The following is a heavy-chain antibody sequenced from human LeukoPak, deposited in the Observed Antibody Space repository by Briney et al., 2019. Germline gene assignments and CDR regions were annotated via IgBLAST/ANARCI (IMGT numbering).Heavy chain of an antibody. V-gene: IGHV3-23*01. Sequence: GGSLRLSCAASGIAFSGYAMSWVRQAPGKGLEWVSAISDSGGSTYYADSVKGRFTISRDNPKNTLYLQMNSLRAEDTAVYYCAKDPRSIVRNYFDYWGQGTLVTVSS. CDR3: AKDPRSIVRNYFDY. D-gene: IGHD3-10*01. CDR1: GIAFSGYA. J-gene: IGHJ4*02. CDR2: ISDSGGST.